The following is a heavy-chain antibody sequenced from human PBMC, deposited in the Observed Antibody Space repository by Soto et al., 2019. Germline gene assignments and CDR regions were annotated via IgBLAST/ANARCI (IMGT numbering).Heavy chain of an antibody. V-gene: IGHV3-48*02. J-gene: IGHJ6*02. CDR2: INSDSDNI. CDR3: ERLYYDYV. CDR1: VCTFGTYS. D-gene: IGHD3-3*01. Sequence: WGSLLLSCASSVCTFGTYSMNWVRQAPGKGLEWIAYINSDSDNIVYADSVKGRFTISRDNAKNSLFLQMNSLTDEDTAVYYCERLYYDYVWGQGTPVTVSS.